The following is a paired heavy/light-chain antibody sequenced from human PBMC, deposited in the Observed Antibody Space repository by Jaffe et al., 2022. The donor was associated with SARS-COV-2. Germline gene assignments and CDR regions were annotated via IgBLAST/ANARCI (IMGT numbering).Light chain of an antibody. J-gene: IGLJ2*01. CDR3: SSYGGDNNPVV. Sequence: QSALTQPPSASGSLGQSVTISCTGTSSDVGGYNFVSWYQQHPGKAPKLMIYEVSERPSGVPDRFSGSKSGNTASLTVSGLQAGDEADYYCSSYGGDNNPVVFGGGTELTVL. CDR2: EVS. CDR1: SSDVGGYNF. V-gene: IGLV2-8*01.
Heavy chain of an antibody. J-gene: IGHJ3*02. D-gene: IGHD4-4*01. CDR2: IYPGDSDT. V-gene: IGHV5-51*01. CDR1: GYSFTGYW. CDR3: ARRPAATVLTPGGATRGAFDI. Sequence: EVQLVQSGAEVKKPGESLKISCKGSGYSFTGYWIGWVRQMPGKGLEYMGMIYPGDSDTRYSPSFRGQVTISADKSITTAYLQWSSLKASDSAMYYCARRPAATVLTPGGATRGAFDIWGQGTMVSVSS.